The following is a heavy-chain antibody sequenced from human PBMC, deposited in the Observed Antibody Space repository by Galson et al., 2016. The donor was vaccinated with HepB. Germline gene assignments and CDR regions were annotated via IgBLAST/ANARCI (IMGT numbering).Heavy chain of an antibody. Sequence: ETLSLTCTVSGGSISSYYWSWIRQPPGKGLEWIGYIYYIGNTNYNPSLKSRVTMSVDTSKNQFSLTLSAVTAAETAVYYCARVGPGSCWYPGRGFWFDPWGPGTLVTVSS. CDR1: GGSISSYY. J-gene: IGHJ5*02. D-gene: IGHD6-13*01. CDR2: IYYIGNT. V-gene: IGHV4-59*01. CDR3: ARVGPGSCWYPGRGFWFDP.